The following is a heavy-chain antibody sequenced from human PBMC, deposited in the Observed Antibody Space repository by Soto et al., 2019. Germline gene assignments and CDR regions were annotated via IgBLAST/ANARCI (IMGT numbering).Heavy chain of an antibody. Sequence: ASVKVSCKASGYTFTSYGISWVRQAPGQGLEWMGWISAYNGNTNYAQKLQGRVTMTTDTSTSTAYMELRSLRSDDTAVYYCAKNRLQGCSGYDAHYYGMDVWGQGTPVTVSS. CDR1: GYTFTSYG. J-gene: IGHJ6*02. CDR2: ISAYNGNT. D-gene: IGHD5-12*01. CDR3: AKNRLQGCSGYDAHYYGMDV. V-gene: IGHV1-18*04.